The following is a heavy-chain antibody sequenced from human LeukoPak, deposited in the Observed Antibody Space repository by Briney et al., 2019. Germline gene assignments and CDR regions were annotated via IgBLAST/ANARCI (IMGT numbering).Heavy chain of an antibody. CDR1: GFTFSSYE. V-gene: IGHV3-48*03. D-gene: IGHD6-13*01. CDR2: ISSSGNTI. Sequence: GGSLRLSCAASGFTFSSYEMNWVRQAPGKGLEWVSYISSSGNTIYYADSVKGRFTISRDNAKNSLYLQMNSLRAEDTAVYYCARGGPGIATTGPPFDYWGQGTLVTVSS. J-gene: IGHJ4*02. CDR3: ARGGPGIATTGPPFDY.